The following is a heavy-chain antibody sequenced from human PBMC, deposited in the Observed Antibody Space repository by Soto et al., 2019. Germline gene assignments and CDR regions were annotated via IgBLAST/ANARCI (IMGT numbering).Heavy chain of an antibody. Sequence: GASVKVSCKASGYIFSGYYIHWLRQAPGQGLEWMGWINPKTGGTKYTQKFQGRVTMTRDTSSSTAYMELSSLTSDDTAVYYCARDEIQLWFEGPPFDYRGQGTLVTVSS. D-gene: IGHD5-18*01. CDR1: GYIFSGYY. CDR3: ARDEIQLWFEGPPFDY. J-gene: IGHJ4*02. V-gene: IGHV1-2*02. CDR2: INPKTGGT.